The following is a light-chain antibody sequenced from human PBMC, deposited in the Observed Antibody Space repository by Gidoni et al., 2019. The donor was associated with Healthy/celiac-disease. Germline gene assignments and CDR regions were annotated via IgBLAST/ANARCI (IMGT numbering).Light chain of an antibody. Sequence: DIQLTQSPSFLSASVGDRVTITCRASQGISSYLAWYQQQPGKAPKLLIYAASTLQSGVPARFSGSGSGAEFTLTISIMHPEDFATYYCQQLNSYPLTFGGGTKVEIK. CDR1: QGISSY. V-gene: IGKV1-9*01. J-gene: IGKJ4*01. CDR2: AAS. CDR3: QQLNSYPLT.